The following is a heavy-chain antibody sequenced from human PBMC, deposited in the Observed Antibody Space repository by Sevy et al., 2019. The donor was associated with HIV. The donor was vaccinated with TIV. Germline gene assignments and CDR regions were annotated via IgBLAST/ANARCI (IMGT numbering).Heavy chain of an antibody. D-gene: IGHD5-12*01. V-gene: IGHV4-34*01. CDR2: INHSGST. CDR1: GGSFSGYY. CDR3: ARVGGAWATYYFDY. J-gene: IGHJ4*02. Sequence: SETLSLTCAVYGGSFSGYYWSWIRQPPGKGLEWIGEINHSGSTNYNPSLKSRVTISLDTSKNQFSLKLSSVTAADTAVYYCARVGGAWATYYFDYWGQGTLVTVSS.